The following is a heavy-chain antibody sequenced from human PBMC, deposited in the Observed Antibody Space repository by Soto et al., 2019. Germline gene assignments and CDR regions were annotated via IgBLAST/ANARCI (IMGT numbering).Heavy chain of an antibody. Sequence: GASVKVSFKASGYTFTSYAMHWVRQAPGQRLEWMGWINAGNGNTKYSQKFQGRVTITRDTSASTAYMELSSLRSEDTAVYYCARVDGSYLFDSWGQGTLVTVSS. CDR3: ARVDGSYLFDS. V-gene: IGHV1-3*01. CDR2: INAGNGNT. J-gene: IGHJ4*02. CDR1: GYTFTSYA. D-gene: IGHD1-26*01.